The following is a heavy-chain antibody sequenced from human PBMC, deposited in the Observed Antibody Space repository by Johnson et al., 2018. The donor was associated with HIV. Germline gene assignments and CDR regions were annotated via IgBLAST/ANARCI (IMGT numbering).Heavy chain of an antibody. D-gene: IGHD1-26*01. V-gene: IGHV3-13*01. CDR3: ARGSEDAFDI. CDR1: GLSFDDYA. J-gene: IGHJ3*02. Sequence: VQVVESGGGLVQPGKSLRLSCAGSGLSFDDYAMHWVRHAPGKGLEWVSAIGTAGDTYYPGSVKGRFTISRENAKNSLYLQMNSLRAGDTAVYYCARGSEDAFDIWGQGTMVTVSS. CDR2: IGTAGDT.